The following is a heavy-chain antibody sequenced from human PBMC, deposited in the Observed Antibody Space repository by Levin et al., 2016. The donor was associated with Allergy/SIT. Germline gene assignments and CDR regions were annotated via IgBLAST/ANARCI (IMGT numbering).Heavy chain of an antibody. CDR3: ARGLEEIYGDYEDGLDI. CDR1: GYTFTSYD. J-gene: IGHJ3*02. V-gene: IGHV1-2*02. D-gene: IGHD4-17*01. CDR2: LNPSTGGP. Sequence: ASVKVSCKASGYTFTSYDINWLRQAVGQGLEWLGWLNPSTGGPNIAQKFQGRVTMTRDTSISTAYMELSSLRSDDTAVYYCARGLEEIYGDYEDGLDIWGQGTKVTVSS.